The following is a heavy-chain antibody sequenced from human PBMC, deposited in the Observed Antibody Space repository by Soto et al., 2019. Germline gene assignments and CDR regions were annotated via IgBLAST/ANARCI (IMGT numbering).Heavy chain of an antibody. CDR1: GGSFSGYY. CDR2: INDRGSI. J-gene: IGHJ2*01. V-gene: IGHV4-34*01. Sequence: QVQLQQWGAGPLRPLETLSLTCGVSGGSFSGYYWAWIRQPPGKGLEWIGEINDRGSINYNPSLKSRVSISVDTSKNHYSLNLRSVTAADTAVYYCARESHDILTGPPWVWYFDLWGRCTLVTVSS. CDR3: ARESHDILTGPPWVWYFDL. D-gene: IGHD3-9*01.